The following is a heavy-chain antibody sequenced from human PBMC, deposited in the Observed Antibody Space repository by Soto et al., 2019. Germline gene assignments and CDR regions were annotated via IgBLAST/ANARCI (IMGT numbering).Heavy chain of an antibody. J-gene: IGHJ4*02. CDR3: ARSAGWYAVHS. D-gene: IGHD6-19*01. V-gene: IGHV4-4*02. CDR2: VFHTGTT. CDR1: GDSVSSPYY. Sequence: QVQLQESGPGLVKPSGTLSLTCAVSGDSVSSPYYWCWVRQPPGKGLEGIGEVFHTGTTSYNPSLRSRVTISMDKSNNQFSLDLCSVTAADTAVYYCARSAGWYAVHSWGPGTLVIVSS.